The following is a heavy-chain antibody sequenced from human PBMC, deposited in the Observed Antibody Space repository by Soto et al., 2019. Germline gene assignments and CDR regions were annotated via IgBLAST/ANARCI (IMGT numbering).Heavy chain of an antibody. CDR3: ARDRDYGDHVGGMDV. Sequence: GGSLRLSCAASGFTFSSYAMNWVRQAPGKGLEWVSAISGSGGSTYYADSVEGRFIISRDNSKNTLYLQMNSLRAEDTAVYYCARDRDYGDHVGGMDVWGQGTTVTVSS. CDR1: GFTFSSYA. J-gene: IGHJ6*02. V-gene: IGHV3-23*01. D-gene: IGHD4-17*01. CDR2: ISGSGGST.